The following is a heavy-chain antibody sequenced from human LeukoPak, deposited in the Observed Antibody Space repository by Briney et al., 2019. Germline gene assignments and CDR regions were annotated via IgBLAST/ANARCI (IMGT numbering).Heavy chain of an antibody. D-gene: IGHD3-16*01. Sequence: SETLSLTCTVSGDSISNFYWSWIRQPPGKGLEWIGYIYYSGSTNYNPSLKSRVTISVDTSKNQFSLKLSSVTAADTAVYYCARVITFGGVRFYYYMDVWGKGTTVT. V-gene: IGHV4-59*01. J-gene: IGHJ6*03. CDR3: ARVITFGGVRFYYYMDV. CDR2: IYYSGST. CDR1: GDSISNFY.